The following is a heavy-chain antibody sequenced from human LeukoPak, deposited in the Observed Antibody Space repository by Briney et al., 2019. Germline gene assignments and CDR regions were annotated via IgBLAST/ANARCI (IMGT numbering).Heavy chain of an antibody. J-gene: IGHJ4*02. CDR2: ISSSGSTI. CDR1: GFTFSNYE. D-gene: IGHD5-18*01. CDR3: ARDPRSEGYNYGYRVDY. V-gene: IGHV3-48*03. Sequence: PGGSLRLSCATSGFTFSNYEMNWVRQAPGKGLEWVSYISSSGSTIYYADSVKGRFTISRDNAKNSLYLQMNRLRAEDTAVYYCARDPRSEGYNYGYRVDYWGQGTLVTVSS.